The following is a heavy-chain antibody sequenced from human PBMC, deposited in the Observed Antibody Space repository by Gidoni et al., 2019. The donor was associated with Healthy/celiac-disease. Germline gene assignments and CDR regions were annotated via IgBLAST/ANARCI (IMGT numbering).Heavy chain of an antibody. D-gene: IGHD3-3*01. CDR1: GFTFSSYA. CDR2: ISGSGGST. CDR3: AKGPEVGDFNRFDP. J-gene: IGHJ5*02. Sequence: GQLLESGGGLVQPGGSLRLSCAAAGFTFSSYAMSWVRQAPGKGLEWVSAISGSGGSTYYADSVKGRFTISRDNSKNTLYLQMNSLRAEDTAVYYCAKGPEVGDFNRFDPWGQGTLVTVSS. V-gene: IGHV3-23*01.